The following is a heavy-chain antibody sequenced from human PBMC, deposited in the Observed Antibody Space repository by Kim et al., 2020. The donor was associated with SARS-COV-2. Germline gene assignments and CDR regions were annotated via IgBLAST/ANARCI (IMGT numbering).Heavy chain of an antibody. CDR2: ISASGSNT. J-gene: IGHJ4*02. D-gene: IGHD6-13*01. V-gene: IGHV3-23*01. CDR1: GFTFSNYP. CDR3: TKEGAAAELADY. Sequence: GGSLRLSCAASGFTFSNYPMNWVRQAPGKGLEWVSRISASGSNTYCADSVKGRFTISRDNSNNTLYLQMNSLRADDTAVYYCTKEGAAAELADYWGQGTLVTVSA.